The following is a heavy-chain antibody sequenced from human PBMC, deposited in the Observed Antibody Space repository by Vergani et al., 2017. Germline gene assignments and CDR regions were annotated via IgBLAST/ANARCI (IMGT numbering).Heavy chain of an antibody. D-gene: IGHD5-18*01. J-gene: IGHJ5*02. CDR3: AREFRKQVDTAMDGFDP. Sequence: EVQLVESGGGLVQPGGSLRLSCAASGFTFSSYWMSWVRQAPGKGLEWVANIKQDGSEKDYVDSVKGRFTISRDNAKNSLYLQMNSLRAEDTAVYYCAREFRKQVDTAMDGFDPWGQGTLVTVSS. V-gene: IGHV3-7*03. CDR1: GFTFSSYW. CDR2: IKQDGSEK.